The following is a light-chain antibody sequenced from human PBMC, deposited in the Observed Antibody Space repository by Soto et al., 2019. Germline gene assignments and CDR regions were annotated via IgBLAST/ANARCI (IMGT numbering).Light chain of an antibody. CDR1: QSVSYN. CDR2: GAF. Sequence: EIVMTQSPATVSVSPGETATLSCRASQSVSYNLAWYQQKPGQGLRLLIYGAFTRATGIPARSSGSGSGTECTLTSSTVQSEGFAVYYCQQDKNWPPLTFGGGTKMEIK. CDR3: QQDKNWPPLT. V-gene: IGKV3-15*01. J-gene: IGKJ4*01.